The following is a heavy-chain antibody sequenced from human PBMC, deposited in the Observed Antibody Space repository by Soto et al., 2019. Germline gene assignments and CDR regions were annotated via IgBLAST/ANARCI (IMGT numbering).Heavy chain of an antibody. CDR1: GFTFNNYG. V-gene: IGHV3-21*01. CDR3: ARGGVLRHFDDTP. J-gene: IGHJ5*02. CDR2: ISTSGVYI. Sequence: GGSLRLSCAASGFTFNNYGLNWVRQAPGKGLEWVSSISTSGVYISYADSVKGRFTTSRDNAKNALYLQMNNLRAEDTAMYYCARGGVLRHFDDTPWGQGTLVTVSS. D-gene: IGHD3-9*01.